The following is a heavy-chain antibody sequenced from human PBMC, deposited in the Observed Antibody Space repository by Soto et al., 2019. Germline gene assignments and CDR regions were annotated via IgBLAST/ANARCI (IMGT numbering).Heavy chain of an antibody. CDR1: GFPFGSHS. V-gene: IGHV3-30*04. D-gene: IGHD3-3*01. CDR2: ITHDGINT. J-gene: IGHJ4*02. Sequence: PGGSLRLSCVASGFPFGSHSMHWVRQAPGEGLEWMAVITHDGINTYYADSVKARFTISRDNSQNTLYLQMNSLRTEDTALYYCARDFSHRFTVDYWGQGVQVTVSS. CDR3: ARDFSHRFTVDY.